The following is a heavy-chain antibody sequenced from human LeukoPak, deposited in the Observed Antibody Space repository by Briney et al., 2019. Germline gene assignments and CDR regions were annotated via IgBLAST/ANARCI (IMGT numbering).Heavy chain of an antibody. D-gene: IGHD2-21*02. Sequence: SETLSLTCSVSGGSLSSDNYYWNWIRQPAGKGLEWIGRVYTTGSTNYNPSLKSRVTISVDTSKNQFSLSLNSVTAADTAVYYCAKSDFYSMDVWGKGTTVTVSS. CDR2: VYTTGST. CDR3: AKSDFYSMDV. V-gene: IGHV4-61*02. CDR1: GGSLSSDNYY. J-gene: IGHJ6*04.